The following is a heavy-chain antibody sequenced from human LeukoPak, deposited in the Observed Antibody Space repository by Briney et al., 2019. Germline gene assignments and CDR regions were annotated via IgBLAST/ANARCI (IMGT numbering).Heavy chain of an antibody. V-gene: IGHV4-59*02. CDR2: IYHTGST. J-gene: IGHJ6*03. CDR1: GGSVSDYY. Sequence: PSETLSLTCTISGGSVSDYYWSWIRQSPGKGLEWIGYIYHTGSTSYSPSLKSRVTISADTSQNQFSLKLSSVTAADTAVYYCAIPSSIWFGELSPHYMDVWGKGTTVTVS. CDR3: AIPSSIWFGELSPHYMDV. D-gene: IGHD3-10*01.